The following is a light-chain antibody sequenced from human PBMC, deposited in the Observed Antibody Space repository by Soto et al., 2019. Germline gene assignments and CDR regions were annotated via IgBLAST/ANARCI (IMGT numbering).Light chain of an antibody. Sequence: DIQMTQSPSSLSASVGDRVTITCQASQDISNYLNWYQQKPGKAPKLLIYDASNLETGVPSRFSGSGSGTDFTFTISSLQPEDIATYYCQQYDHLPITFGQGTLLEIK. J-gene: IGKJ5*01. CDR1: QDISNY. V-gene: IGKV1-33*01. CDR2: DAS. CDR3: QQYDHLPIT.